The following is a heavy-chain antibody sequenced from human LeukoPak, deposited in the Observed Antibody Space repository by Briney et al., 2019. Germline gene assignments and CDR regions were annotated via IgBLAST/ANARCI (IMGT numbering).Heavy chain of an antibody. CDR1: GFTFSSYS. V-gene: IGHV3-21*01. CDR3: VRDSSSSLSYIDWFDP. J-gene: IGHJ5*02. Sequence: PGGSLRLSCAASGFTFSSYSMNWVRQAPGKGLEWVSSISSSNSYIYYADSIKGRFTISRDNAKNSLHLQMNSLRAEDTAVYYCVRDSSSSLSYIDWFDPWGQGTLVTVSS. D-gene: IGHD2-2*01. CDR2: ISSSNSYI.